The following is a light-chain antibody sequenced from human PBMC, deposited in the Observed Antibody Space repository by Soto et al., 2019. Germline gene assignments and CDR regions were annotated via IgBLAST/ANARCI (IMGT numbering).Light chain of an antibody. Sequence: QLVLTQPPSASASLGASVKLTCTLSSGHNSYAIAWHQQQPEKGPRYLMKLNSDGSHSKGGGIPDRFSGSSSGAERYLTISSLQSEDEADYYCQTWSTDIRVFGGGTKVTVL. J-gene: IGLJ3*02. CDR1: SGHNSYA. CDR3: QTWSTDIRV. CDR2: LNSDGSH. V-gene: IGLV4-69*01.